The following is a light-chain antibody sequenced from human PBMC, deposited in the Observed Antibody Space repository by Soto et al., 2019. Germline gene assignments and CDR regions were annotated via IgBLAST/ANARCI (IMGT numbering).Light chain of an antibody. CDR2: EVT. CDR1: SSDVGGHNS. V-gene: IGLV2-14*01. Sequence: QSVLTQPASVSGSPGPSITISCTGTSSDVGGHNSVSWYRQDPGKAPKLMIYEVTHRPSGVPDRFSGSKSGNTASLTISGLQADDEADYYCSSYTITSSPVFGPGTKLTVL. CDR3: SSYTITSSPV. J-gene: IGLJ1*01.